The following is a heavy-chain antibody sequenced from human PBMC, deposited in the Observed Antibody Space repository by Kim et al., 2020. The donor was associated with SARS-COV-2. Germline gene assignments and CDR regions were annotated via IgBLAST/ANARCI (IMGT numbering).Heavy chain of an antibody. V-gene: IGHV1-18*01. J-gene: IGHJ4*02. CDR3: ARPSYDILTGYPIHLDY. CDR1: GYTFTSYG. CDR2: ISAYNGNT. D-gene: IGHD3-9*01. Sequence: ASVKVSCKASGYTFTSYGISWVRQAPGQGLEWMGWISAYNGNTNYAQKLQGRVTMTTDTSTSTAYMELRSLRSDDTAMYYCARPSYDILTGYPIHLDYWGQGTLVTVSS.